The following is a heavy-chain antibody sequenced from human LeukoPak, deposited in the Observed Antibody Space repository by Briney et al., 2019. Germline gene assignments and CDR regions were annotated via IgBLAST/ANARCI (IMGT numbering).Heavy chain of an antibody. Sequence: KPSETLSLTCTVSGGSISNSSYYWGWIRQPPGKGLEWIGAIYYRGSASLDPSHTTRVTISVDSSKPQFSLKMTSVTDTDTAVYFCARQYYDILTGYPYYCDYWGQGTLVTVSS. CDR2: IYYRGSA. CDR3: ARQYYDILTGYPYYCDY. J-gene: IGHJ4*02. D-gene: IGHD3-9*01. V-gene: IGHV4-39*01. CDR1: GGSISNSSYY.